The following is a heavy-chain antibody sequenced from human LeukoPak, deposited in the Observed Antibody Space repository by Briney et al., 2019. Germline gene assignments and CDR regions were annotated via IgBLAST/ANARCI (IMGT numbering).Heavy chain of an antibody. V-gene: IGHV4-30-2*01. CDR1: GGSISSGGYS. J-gene: IGHJ4*02. CDR3: ARGITTPFDY. CDR2: IYHSGST. Sequence: SETLSLTCAVSGGSISSGGYSWSGFRQPPGKGLEWIGYIYHSGSTYYNPSLKSRVTISVDRSKNQFSLKLSSVTAADTAVYYCARGITTPFDYWGQGTLVTVSS. D-gene: IGHD2-15*01.